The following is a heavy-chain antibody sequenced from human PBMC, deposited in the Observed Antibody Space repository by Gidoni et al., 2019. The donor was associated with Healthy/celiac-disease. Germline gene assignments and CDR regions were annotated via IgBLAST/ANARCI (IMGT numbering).Heavy chain of an antibody. CDR1: GFTFSSYW. CDR3: ARDQWGLVTYYFDY. V-gene: IGHV3-7*01. D-gene: IGHD1-26*01. Sequence: EVQLVESGGGLVQPGGSLRLSCAASGFTFSSYWMSWVRQAPEKGLEWVANIKQDGSEKYYVDSVKGRFTISRDNAKNSLYLQMNSLRAEDTAVYYCARDQWGLVTYYFDYWGQGTLVTVSS. J-gene: IGHJ4*02. CDR2: IKQDGSEK.